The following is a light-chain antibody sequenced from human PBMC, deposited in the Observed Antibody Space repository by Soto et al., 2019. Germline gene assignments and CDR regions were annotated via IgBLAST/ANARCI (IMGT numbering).Light chain of an antibody. V-gene: IGKV3-20*01. J-gene: IGKJ4*01. CDR1: QRVRSNY. CDR3: QQYGSSPLT. CDR2: DAS. Sequence: EIVLTQSPDTLSLSPWERATLSCRASQRVRSNYLAWYQQKTGQAPRFLIYDASSRATGIPDRFSGSGSGTDFTLNITRLATEDFAVYYCQQYGSSPLTFGGGTKVEIK.